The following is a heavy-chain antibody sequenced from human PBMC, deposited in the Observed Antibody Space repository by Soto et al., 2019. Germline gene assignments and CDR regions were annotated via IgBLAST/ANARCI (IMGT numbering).Heavy chain of an antibody. Sequence: SLRLSCAASGFTFSSYGMHWVRQAPGKGLEWVAVIWYDGSNKYYADSVKGRFTISRDNSKNTLYLQMNSLRAEDTAVYYCARDHRYYSGSYYKAPLYYYGMDVWGQGTTVTVSS. CDR1: GFTFSSYG. CDR2: IWYDGSNK. J-gene: IGHJ6*02. D-gene: IGHD1-26*01. V-gene: IGHV3-33*01. CDR3: ARDHRYYSGSYYKAPLYYYGMDV.